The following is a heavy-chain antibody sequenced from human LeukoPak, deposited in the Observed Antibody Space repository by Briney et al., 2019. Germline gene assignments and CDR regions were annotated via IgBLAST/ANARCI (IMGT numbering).Heavy chain of an antibody. CDR1: GVSINNYY. CDR2: IYYTGST. CDR3: ARDMGLVAASEYFEQ. J-gene: IGHJ1*01. Sequence: SETLSLTCAVSGVSINNYYSSWIRQPPGKGLEWIGNIYYTGSTTHNPSLKSRVTISVDTSKNQFSLSLSSVTAADTAVYYCARDMGLVAASEYFEQWGQGTLVTVSS. D-gene: IGHD2-15*01. V-gene: IGHV4-59*01.